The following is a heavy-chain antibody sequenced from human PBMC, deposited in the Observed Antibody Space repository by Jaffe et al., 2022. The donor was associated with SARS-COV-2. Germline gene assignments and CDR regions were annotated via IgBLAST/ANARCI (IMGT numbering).Heavy chain of an antibody. J-gene: IGHJ4*02. Sequence: QVQLVESGGGLVKPGGSLRLSCVASGFSFSDFYMSWIRQAPGKGLEYLSFVSTSGDSHYADSVRGRFTISRDNAKNSLFLQMNSLRPEDTAVYYCARHTREVDYWGQGTLVTVSS. V-gene: IGHV3-11*06. D-gene: IGHD5-12*01. CDR1: GFSFSDFY. CDR3: ARHTREVDY. CDR2: VSTSGDS.